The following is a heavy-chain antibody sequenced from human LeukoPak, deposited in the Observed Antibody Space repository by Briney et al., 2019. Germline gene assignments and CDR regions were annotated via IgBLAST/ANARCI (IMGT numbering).Heavy chain of an antibody. CDR2: IYHSGST. CDR1: GYFISSGYY. CDR3: ARLSTIMVRADFDY. V-gene: IGHV4-38-2*01. J-gene: IGHJ4*02. D-gene: IGHD3-10*01. Sequence: SETLSLTCAVSGYFISSGYYWGWIRQPPGKGLEWIGIIYHSGSTYYNPSLKSRVTISVDTSKNQFSLKLSSVTAADTAVYYCARLSTIMVRADFDYWGQGTLVTVSS.